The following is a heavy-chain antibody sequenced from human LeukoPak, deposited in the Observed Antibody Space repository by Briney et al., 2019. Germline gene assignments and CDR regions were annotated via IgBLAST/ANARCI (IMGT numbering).Heavy chain of an antibody. CDR3: ARGAYCGGDCYSDFDY. Sequence: GESLKISCKGSGYSFTSYWIGWVRQMPGKGLEWMGIINPGDSDTRYSPSFQGQVTISADKSISTAYLQWSSLKASDTAMYYCARGAYCGGDCYSDFDYWGQGTLSPSPQ. CDR2: INPGDSDT. J-gene: IGHJ4*02. D-gene: IGHD2-21*02. V-gene: IGHV5-51*01. CDR1: GYSFTSYW.